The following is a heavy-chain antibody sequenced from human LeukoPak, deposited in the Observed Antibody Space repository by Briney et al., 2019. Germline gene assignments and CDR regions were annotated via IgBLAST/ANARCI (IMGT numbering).Heavy chain of an antibody. CDR1: GFTFDDYA. D-gene: IGHD3-3*01. CDR3: AKGSYYDFWSGYLYYFDY. J-gene: IGHJ4*02. CDR2: ISWNSGSI. Sequence: GGSLRLSCAVSGFTFDDYAMHWVRQAPGKGLEWVSGISWNSGSIGYADSVKGRFTISRDNAKNSLYLQMNSLRAEDLALYYCAKGSYYDFWSGYLYYFDYWGQGTLVTVSS. V-gene: IGHV3-9*03.